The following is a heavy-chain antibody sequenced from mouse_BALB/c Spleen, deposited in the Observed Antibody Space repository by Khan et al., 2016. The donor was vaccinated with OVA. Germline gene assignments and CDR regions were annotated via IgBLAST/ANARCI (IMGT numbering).Heavy chain of an antibody. CDR3: ARRAYYATWYFDV. CDR1: GYSITSDYA. CDR2: ISYSGST. Sequence: EVQLEESGPGLVKPSQSLSLTCTVTGYSITSDYAWNWIRQFPGNKLEWIGYISYSGSTSYNPSLKSRISITRDTSTNQFFLQLDSVTTGDTAKDYCARRAYYATWYFDVWGAGTTVTVSS. J-gene: IGHJ1*01. D-gene: IGHD1-1*01. V-gene: IGHV3-2*02.